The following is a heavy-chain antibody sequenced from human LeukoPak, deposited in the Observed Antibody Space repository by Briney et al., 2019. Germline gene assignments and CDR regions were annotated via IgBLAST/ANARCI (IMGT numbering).Heavy chain of an antibody. Sequence: SETLSLTCTVSGGSISSYYWGWIRQPPGKGLEWIGSIYHSGSTYYNPSLKSRVTISVDTSKNQFSLKLSSVTAADTAVYYCARGDQYQLLFGYWGQGTLVTVSS. V-gene: IGHV4-38-2*02. D-gene: IGHD2-2*01. J-gene: IGHJ4*02. CDR2: IYHSGST. CDR3: ARGDQYQLLFGY. CDR1: GGSISSYY.